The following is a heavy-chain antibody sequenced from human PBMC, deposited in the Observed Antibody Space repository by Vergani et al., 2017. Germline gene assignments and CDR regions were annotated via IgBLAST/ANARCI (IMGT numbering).Heavy chain of an antibody. CDR1: GFTFSGSA. Sequence: EVQLLESGGNLIQPGGSLTLSCAASGFTFSGSAMHGFPQPSGKGLGWIGRIRDKTYNYVTVYVVSVKGRFIMSRDDSKKTAYLQMNRVTIEDQADYYCYDDSWAGYEAGDIWGKGTTVTVSS. V-gene: IGHV3-73*01. CDR3: YDDSWAGYEAGDI. D-gene: IGHD3-3*01. J-gene: IGHJ6*04. CDR2: IRDKTYNYVT.